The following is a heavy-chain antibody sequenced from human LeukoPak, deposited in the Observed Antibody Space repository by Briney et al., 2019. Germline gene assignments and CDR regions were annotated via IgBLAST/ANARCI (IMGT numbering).Heavy chain of an antibody. V-gene: IGHV3-23*01. CDR3: AKDSAKKYDDY. J-gene: IGHJ4*02. CDR1: GFTFSSYS. CDR2: ISGSDGST. Sequence: GGSLRLSCAASGFTFSSYSMSWVRHAPGKGLEWVSGISGSDGSTNYADSVKGRFTISRENSKNTLYLQMNSLRAEDAAVYYCAKDSAKKYDDYWGQGTLVTVSS. D-gene: IGHD2/OR15-2a*01.